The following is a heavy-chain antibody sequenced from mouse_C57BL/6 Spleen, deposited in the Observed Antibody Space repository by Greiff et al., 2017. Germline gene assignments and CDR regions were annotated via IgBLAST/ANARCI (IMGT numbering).Heavy chain of an antibody. CDR3: ARSDY. V-gene: IGHV1-50*01. Sequence: QVQLQQPGAELVKPGASVKLSCKASGYTFTSYWMQWVKQRPGQGLEWIGEIYPSDSYTNYNQKFKGKATLTVDTSSSTAYMQLRSLTSEDSAVYYCARSDYWGQGTTLTVSS. J-gene: IGHJ2*01. CDR2: IYPSDSYT. CDR1: GYTFTSYW.